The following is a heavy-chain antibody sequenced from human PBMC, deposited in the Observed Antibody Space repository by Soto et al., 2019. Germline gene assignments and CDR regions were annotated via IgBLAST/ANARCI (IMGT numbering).Heavy chain of an antibody. CDR3: ARHAWLES. V-gene: IGHV3-74*01. J-gene: IGHJ5*01. Sequence: EVQLVESGGGLVQPGGSLRLSCAGSGFTFSGYWMHWVRQAPGKGPVWVSRLNPNGTFTTNADSVKGRFTISRDNAKNTVYLHMNSRRVEDTAVYYCARHAWLESWGQGTLVTVSA. CDR1: GFTFSGYW. CDR2: LNPNGTFT.